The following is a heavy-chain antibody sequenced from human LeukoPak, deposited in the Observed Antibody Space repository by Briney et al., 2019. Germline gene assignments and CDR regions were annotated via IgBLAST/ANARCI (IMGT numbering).Heavy chain of an antibody. Sequence: GRSLRLSCAASGFTFSNSALHWVRQAPGKGLEWVAVISYDGSNKYYADSVKGRFTISRDNSKNTLYLQMNTLRTEDTALYYCARGYCSSTSCYAGGLDYWGQGTLVTVSS. CDR2: ISYDGSNK. CDR1: GFTFSNSA. CDR3: ARGYCSSTSCYAGGLDY. D-gene: IGHD2-2*01. V-gene: IGHV3-30-3*01. J-gene: IGHJ4*02.